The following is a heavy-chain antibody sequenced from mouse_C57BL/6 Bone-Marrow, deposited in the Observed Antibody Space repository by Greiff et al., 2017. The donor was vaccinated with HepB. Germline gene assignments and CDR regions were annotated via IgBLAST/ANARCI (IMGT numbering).Heavy chain of an antibody. V-gene: IGHV1-82*01. D-gene: IGHD1-1*01. CDR1: GYAFSSAW. CDR3: VKRRTTVPYFDY. CDR2: IYPGDGDT. Sequence: QVQLQQSGPELVKPGASVKISCKASGYAFSSAWMNWVKQRPGKGLEWIGRIYPGDGDTNYNGNFKGKATLTADKSSSTAYMQLSSLTSEDSAVYFCVKRRTTVPYFDYWGQGTTLTVSS. J-gene: IGHJ2*01.